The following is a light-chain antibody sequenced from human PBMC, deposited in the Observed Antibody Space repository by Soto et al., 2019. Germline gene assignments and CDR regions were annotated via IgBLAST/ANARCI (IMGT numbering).Light chain of an antibody. CDR1: SSDFGAYNF. CDR3: SASTTASTLI. J-gene: IGLJ1*01. V-gene: IGLV2-14*01. CDR2: EVS. Sequence: QSVLTQPASVSGTTGQAITSSCTGNSSDFGAYNFVSWYQQHPGKAPKLMIYEVSNRPSGISIRFSGSKSGNTASLTISGVQAEDEAHYYCSASTTASTLIFGTGTKVTAL.